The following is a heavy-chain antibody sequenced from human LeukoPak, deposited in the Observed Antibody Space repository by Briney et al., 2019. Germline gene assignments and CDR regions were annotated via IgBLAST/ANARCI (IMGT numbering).Heavy chain of an antibody. V-gene: IGHV3-21*01. Sequence: GGSLRLSCTASGFTFSDYSMNWVRQAPGKGLEWVSSISDSSRYIYYADSVKGRFTISRDNARNSLYLQMNSLRAEDTAVYYCARQDTAMADCWGQGTLVTVSS. CDR3: ARQDTAMADC. J-gene: IGHJ4*02. D-gene: IGHD5-18*01. CDR1: GFTFSDYS. CDR2: ISDSSRYI.